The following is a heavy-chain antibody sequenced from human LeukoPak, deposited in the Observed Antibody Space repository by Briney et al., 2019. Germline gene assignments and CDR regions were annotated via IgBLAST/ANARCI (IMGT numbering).Heavy chain of an antibody. V-gene: IGHV4-34*01. CDR1: GGSFSGYY. D-gene: IGHD3-22*01. CDR3: ARGHPRSTYYYDSSGRGDY. CDR2: INHSGST. Sequence: SETLSLTCAVYGGSFSGYYWSWIRQPPGKGLEWIGEINHSGSTNYNPSLKSRVTISVDTSKNQFSLKLSSVTAADTAVYYCARGHPRSTYYYDSSGRGDYWGQETLVTVSS. J-gene: IGHJ4*02.